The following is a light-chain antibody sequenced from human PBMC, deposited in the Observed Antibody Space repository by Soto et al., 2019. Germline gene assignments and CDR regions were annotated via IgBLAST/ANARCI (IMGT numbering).Light chain of an antibody. J-gene: IGLJ3*02. CDR1: NSNIGSNT. CDR3: AAWDDSLNGWV. Sequence: QLVLTQPPSASGTPGQRVTMSCSGSNSNIGSNTVNWYQQLPGTAPKLLINFNNQRPSGVPDRFSGSKSGTSASLAISGLQSEDEADYYCAAWDDSLNGWVFGGGTKLTVL. CDR2: FNN. V-gene: IGLV1-44*01.